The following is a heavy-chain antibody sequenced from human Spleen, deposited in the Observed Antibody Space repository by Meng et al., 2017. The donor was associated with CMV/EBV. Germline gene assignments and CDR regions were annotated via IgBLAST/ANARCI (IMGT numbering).Heavy chain of an antibody. CDR3: VRHFDYYNRAGYVH. J-gene: IGHJ4*02. D-gene: IGHD3-22*01. V-gene: IGHV3-74*01. CDR2: VNTDETVS. Sequence: GGSLRLSCAASGFSFRSYWMHWVRQAPGKGLVWVLRVNTDETVSEYADSVKGRFTISRDNAKNTLYLQMNSLRVEDTAVYYCVRHFDYYNRAGYVHWGQGTLVTVSS. CDR1: GFSFRSYW.